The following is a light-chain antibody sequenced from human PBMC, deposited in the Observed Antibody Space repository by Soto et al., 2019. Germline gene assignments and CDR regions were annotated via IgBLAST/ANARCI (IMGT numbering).Light chain of an antibody. CDR3: QSSDSSGRYPYA. CDR1: ALPKQY. Sequence: SYALTQPPSVSVSPGQTARITCSGDALPKQYAYWYQQKPGQAPVVVIYKDNGRPSGIPERFSGSSSGTTVTLTISGVQAEDEAYYYCQSSDSSGRYPYAFGTGTKVTVL. V-gene: IGLV3-25*02. CDR2: KDN. J-gene: IGLJ1*01.